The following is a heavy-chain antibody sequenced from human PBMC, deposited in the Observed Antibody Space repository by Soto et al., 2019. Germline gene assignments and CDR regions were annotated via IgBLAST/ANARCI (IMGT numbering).Heavy chain of an antibody. V-gene: IGHV1-3*01. CDR1: GYSFTSYW. CDR2: INAGNGNT. CDR3: ARELQGLYYFDY. Sequence: GESLKISCKGSGYSFTSYWISWVRQMPGKGLEWMGWINAGNGNTKYSQKFQGRVTITRDTSASTAYMELTSLRSEDTAVYYCARELQGLYYFDYWGQGTLVTVSS. D-gene: IGHD2-15*01. J-gene: IGHJ4*02.